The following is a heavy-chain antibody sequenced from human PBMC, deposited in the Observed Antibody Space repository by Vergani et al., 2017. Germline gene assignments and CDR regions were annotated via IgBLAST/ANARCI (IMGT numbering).Heavy chain of an antibody. CDR3: VRARCSGPCFMSNWFDS. CDR2: IKSDGSIT. Sequence: EVQLVESGGGLIHPGGSLRLSCEGSGFSFSGYWMHWVRQSPEKGLLCVSRIKSDGSITNYADSVKGRCTISRDNAKNTLYLEMNSLRGDDTAIYYCVRARCSGPCFMSNWFDSWGQGTLVTVSS. J-gene: IGHJ5*01. V-gene: IGHV3-74*01. D-gene: IGHD5-12*01. CDR1: GFSFSGYW.